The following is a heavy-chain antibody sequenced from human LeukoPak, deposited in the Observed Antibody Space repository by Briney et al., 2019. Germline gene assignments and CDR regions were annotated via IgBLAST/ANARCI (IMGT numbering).Heavy chain of an antibody. V-gene: IGHV1-69*13. Sequence: SVKVSCKASGGTFSSYAISWVRQAPGQGLEWMGGLIPIFGTANYAQKFQGRVTITADESTSTAYMELSSLRSEDTAVYYCARDTGRPKGFDYWGQGTLVTVSS. CDR3: ARDTGRPKGFDY. D-gene: IGHD1-1*01. CDR2: LIPIFGTA. J-gene: IGHJ4*02. CDR1: GGTFSSYA.